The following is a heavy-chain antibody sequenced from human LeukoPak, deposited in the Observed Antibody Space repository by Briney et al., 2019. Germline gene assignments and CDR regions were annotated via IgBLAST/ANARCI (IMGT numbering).Heavy chain of an antibody. Sequence: ASVKVSCKASVYNCNNYGISWMRQAPGQGLEWMGWINPYNGNRNYAQKYQGRVTMTTDPSTSPAYMELGRLRSADTAVYSCARGGQASWGQGTLVTVSS. CDR1: VYNCNNYG. CDR2: INPYNGNR. V-gene: IGHV1-18*01. J-gene: IGHJ5*02. CDR3: ARGGQAS.